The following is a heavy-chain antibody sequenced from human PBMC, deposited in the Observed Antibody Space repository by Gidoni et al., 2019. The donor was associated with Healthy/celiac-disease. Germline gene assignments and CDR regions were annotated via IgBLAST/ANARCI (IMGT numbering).Heavy chain of an antibody. J-gene: IGHJ4*02. CDR3: AKVLGYGGFYFDY. Sequence: EVQLLESGGGLVQPGGSLRLSCAASGFTFSSDAISWVRQAPGEGLEWVSAISGSGGSTYYADSVKGRFTISRDNSKNTLYLQMNSLRAEDTAVYYCAKVLGYGGFYFDYWGQGTLVTVSS. CDR2: ISGSGGST. CDR1: GFTFSSDA. V-gene: IGHV3-23*01. D-gene: IGHD5-12*01.